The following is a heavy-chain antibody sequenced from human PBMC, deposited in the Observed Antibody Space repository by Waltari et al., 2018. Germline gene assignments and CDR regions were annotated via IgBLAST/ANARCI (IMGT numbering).Heavy chain of an antibody. CDR3: ARDRALLWFGEKRGDAFDI. Sequence: QVQLQESGPGLVKPSETLSLTCTVSGGSLSSYYWSWIRQPAGKGLEWIGRIYTSGSTNYNPSLKSRVTISVDKSKNQFSLKLSSVTAADTAVYYCARDRALLWFGEKRGDAFDIWGQGTMVTVSS. CDR2: IYTSGST. D-gene: IGHD3-10*01. V-gene: IGHV4-4*07. J-gene: IGHJ3*02. CDR1: GGSLSSYY.